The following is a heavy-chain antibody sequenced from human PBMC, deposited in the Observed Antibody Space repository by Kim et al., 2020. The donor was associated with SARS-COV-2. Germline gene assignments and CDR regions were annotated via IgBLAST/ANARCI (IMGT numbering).Heavy chain of an antibody. CDR3: AKVPLRDGYSALDY. CDR1: GFTFSTYG. Sequence: GFTFSTYGMTWVRQPPGKGLEWVSAISTSGGNTFYADSVKGRFTISRDNSKNTLYLQMNSLRAEDTAVYYCAKVPLRDGYSALDYWGQGTLAT. CDR2: ISTSGGNT. D-gene: IGHD4-4*01. V-gene: IGHV3-23*01. J-gene: IGHJ4*02.